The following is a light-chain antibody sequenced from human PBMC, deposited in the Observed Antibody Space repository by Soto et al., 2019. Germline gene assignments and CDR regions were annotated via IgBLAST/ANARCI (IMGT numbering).Light chain of an antibody. CDR2: EVS. CDR1: SSDVGVYTH. V-gene: IGLV2-14*01. J-gene: IGLJ1*01. Sequence: QSVLTQPASVSGSPGQSITISCTGTSSDVGVYTHVSWYQQHPGKAPKLIIYEVSNRPSGVSNRFSGSKSGNTASLTISGLQAEDEADYYCSSYTSSRTYVFGTGTKVTAL. CDR3: SSYTSSRTYV.